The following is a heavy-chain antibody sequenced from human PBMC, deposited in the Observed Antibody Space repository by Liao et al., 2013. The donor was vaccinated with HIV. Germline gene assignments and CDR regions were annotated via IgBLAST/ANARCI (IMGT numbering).Heavy chain of an antibody. Sequence: QGLLQESGPGLVRPSGTLSLTCTVSGGSISYFWSWIRQPPGKGLEWIGYIHHSGKTTYSPSLKSRASTSIDTSKKQFSLRLISVTAADTAVYYCARGGVDYFDLWGQGTLVTVSS. V-gene: IGHV4-59*01. CDR2: IHHSGKT. CDR3: ARGGVDYFDL. D-gene: IGHD3-10*01. J-gene: IGHJ4*02. CDR1: GGSISYF.